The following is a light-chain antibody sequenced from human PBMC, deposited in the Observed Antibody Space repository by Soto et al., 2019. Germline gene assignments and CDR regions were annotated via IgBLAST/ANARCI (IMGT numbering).Light chain of an antibody. CDR3: QHHRTSPRT. V-gene: IGKV3-20*01. CDR2: GTS. J-gene: IGKJ1*01. CDR1: QNVGSRY. Sequence: IALVSPGGTLPLSPVERDTLFCGVSQNVGSRYLAWYQQKPGQAPRLLSYGTSNRATGIPDRFSGRGSGTDFSLTISSLEPGDLEVYAAQHHRTSPRTFGHATKVQI.